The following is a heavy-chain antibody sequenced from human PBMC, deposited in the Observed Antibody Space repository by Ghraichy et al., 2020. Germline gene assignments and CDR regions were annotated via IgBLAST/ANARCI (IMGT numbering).Heavy chain of an antibody. V-gene: IGHV3-48*02. Sequence: GSLRLSCAASGFTFSSYSMNWVRQAPGKGLEWVSYISSSSSTIYYADSVKGRFTISRDNAKNSLYLQMNSLRDEDTAVYYCARVPMLEWSPRGDFDYWGQGTLVTVSS. CDR3: ARVPMLEWSPRGDFDY. CDR1: GFTFSSYS. J-gene: IGHJ4*02. CDR2: ISSSSSTI. D-gene: IGHD3-3*01.